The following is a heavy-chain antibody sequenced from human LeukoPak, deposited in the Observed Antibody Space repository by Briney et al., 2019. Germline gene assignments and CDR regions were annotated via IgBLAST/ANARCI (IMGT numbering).Heavy chain of an antibody. CDR3: AKGGGYCSSTSCPDPGYFDY. Sequence: GGSLRLSCAASGFTFSSYAMSWVRQAPGKGLEWVSAISGSGGSTYYADSVKGRFTISRDNSKNTLYLQMNSLRAEDTAVYYCAKGGGYCSSTSCPDPGYFDYWGQGTLVTVSS. CDR1: GFTFSSYA. D-gene: IGHD2-2*01. CDR2: ISGSGGST. V-gene: IGHV3-23*01. J-gene: IGHJ4*02.